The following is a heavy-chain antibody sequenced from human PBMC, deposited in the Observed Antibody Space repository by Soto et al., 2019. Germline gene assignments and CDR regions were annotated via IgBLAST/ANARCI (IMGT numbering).Heavy chain of an antibody. CDR1: DYSFTRYG. CDR2: INTYNGNT. D-gene: IGHD3-16*01. V-gene: IGHV1-18*01. Sequence: QVQLVQSRAEVKNPGASVKVSCKASDYSFTRYGIAWARQAPGQGLEWMGWINTYNGNTNYAQYLQGRVTLTTDTSTSTAYMELTSLRSNDTAIYYCAMVDVYVTPSPQDVWGQGTTVIVSS. CDR3: AMVDVYVTPSPQDV. J-gene: IGHJ6*02.